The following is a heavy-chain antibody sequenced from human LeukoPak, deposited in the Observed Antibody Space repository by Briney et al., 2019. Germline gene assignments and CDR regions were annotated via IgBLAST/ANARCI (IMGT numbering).Heavy chain of an antibody. V-gene: IGHV4-30-4*01. CDR3: ARDGDAVVVVPAASDVGDIYYYGMDV. Sequence: SETLSLTCTVSGGSISSGDYYWSWIRQPPGKGLEWIGYIYYSGSTYYNPSLKSRVTISVDTSKNQFSLKLSSVTAADTAVYYCARDGDAVVVVPAASDVGDIYYYGMDVWGQGTTVTVSS. CDR1: GGSISSGDYY. D-gene: IGHD2-2*01. J-gene: IGHJ6*02. CDR2: IYYSGST.